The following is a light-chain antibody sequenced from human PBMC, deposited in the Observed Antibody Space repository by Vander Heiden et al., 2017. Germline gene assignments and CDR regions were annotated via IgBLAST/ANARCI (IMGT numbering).Light chain of an antibody. V-gene: IGKV4-1*01. CDR2: WAS. Sequence: DIVMTQSLDALAVALGERATINCKSSQSVLYSSNNKNYLAWYQQKPGQPPKLLISWASTRESGVPDRFSGRGSGTDFTLTISSLQAEAVAVYSCQQEDSTPRTFGQRTKVQIK. J-gene: IGKJ1*01. CDR3: QQEDSTPRT. CDR1: QSVLYSSNNKNY.